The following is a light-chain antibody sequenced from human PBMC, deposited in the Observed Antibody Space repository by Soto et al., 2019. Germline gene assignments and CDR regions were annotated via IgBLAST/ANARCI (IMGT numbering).Light chain of an antibody. J-gene: IGLJ1*01. CDR1: SNDVGSYNL. V-gene: IGLV2-23*02. CDR3: CSYAGSYIYV. Sequence: QSVLTQPASVSGSPGQSITISCTGTSNDVGSYNLVSWYQQHPGKAPKLMIYEVSKRPSGVSNRFSGSKSGNTASLTISGLQVEDEADYYCCSYAGSYIYVFGTGTKVTV. CDR2: EVS.